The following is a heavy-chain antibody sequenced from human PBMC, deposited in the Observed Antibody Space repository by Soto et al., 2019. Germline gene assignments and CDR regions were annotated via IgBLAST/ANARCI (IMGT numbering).Heavy chain of an antibody. CDR1: GYTFTSYD. Sequence: QVQLVQSGAEVKKPGASVKVSCKASGYTFTSYDINWVRQATGQGLEWMGWMNPNSGNTGYAQKFQGRVTMTRNTAISTADMGLSSRGSEDTAVYYCASEMTGTTSMDVWGQRPTVTVSS. V-gene: IGHV1-8*01. CDR2: MNPNSGNT. D-gene: IGHD1-1*01. J-gene: IGHJ6*02. CDR3: ASEMTGTTSMDV.